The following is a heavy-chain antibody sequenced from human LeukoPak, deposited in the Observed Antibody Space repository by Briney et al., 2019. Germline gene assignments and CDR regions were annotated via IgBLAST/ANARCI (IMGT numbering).Heavy chain of an antibody. V-gene: IGHV3-7*01. J-gene: IGHJ4*02. Sequence: GGSLRLSCAASGFPFSTYWMSWVRQAPGRGLEWVANINQDGTEKYYVDSVKGRFTISRDYAKNSLYLQMNSLRVEDTAVYYCAKVAKYYYGPETYYFFEQWGQGTPVTASS. CDR1: GFPFSTYW. CDR3: AKVAKYYYGPETYYFFEQ. D-gene: IGHD3-10*01. CDR2: INQDGTEK.